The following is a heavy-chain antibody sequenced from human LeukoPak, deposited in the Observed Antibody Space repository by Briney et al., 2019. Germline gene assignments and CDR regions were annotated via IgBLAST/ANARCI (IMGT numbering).Heavy chain of an antibody. CDR1: GFTFSSYG. J-gene: IGHJ6*02. V-gene: IGHV3-33*01. D-gene: IGHD6-19*01. CDR3: ARDIAVAGVYYYYYGMDV. Sequence: PGGSLRLSCAASGFTFSSYGMHWVRQAPGKGLEWVAVIWYDGSNKYYADSVKGRFTISRDNSKNTLYLQMNSLRAEDTAVYYCARDIAVAGVYYYYYGMDVWGQGTTVTVSS. CDR2: IWYDGSNK.